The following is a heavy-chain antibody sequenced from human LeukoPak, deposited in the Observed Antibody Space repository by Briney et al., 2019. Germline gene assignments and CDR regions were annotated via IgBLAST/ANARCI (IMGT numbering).Heavy chain of an antibody. CDR3: ARGVVVPAATDGPPFDAFDI. Sequence: SQTLSLTCTVSGGSISSGGYYWSWIRQHPGKGLEWIGYIYYSGSTYYNPSLKSRVTISVDTSKNQFSLKLSSVTAADTAVYYCARGVVVPAATDGPPFDAFDIWGQGTMVTVSS. V-gene: IGHV4-31*03. CDR2: IYYSGST. CDR1: GGSISSGGYY. D-gene: IGHD2-2*01. J-gene: IGHJ3*02.